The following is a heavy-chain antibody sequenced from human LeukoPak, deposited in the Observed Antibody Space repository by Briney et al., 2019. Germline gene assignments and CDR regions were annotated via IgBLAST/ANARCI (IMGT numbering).Heavy chain of an antibody. CDR3: ARDWGRAAAPG. J-gene: IGHJ3*01. CDR2: INPNTGGT. CDR1: GGTFSSYA. V-gene: IGHV1-2*02. Sequence: ASVKVSCKASGGTFSSYAISWVRQAPGQGLEWMGWINPNTGGTNYAQKFQARVTMTRDTSISTAYMELSRLTSDDTAVYYYARDWGRAAAPGWGQGTLVTVSS. D-gene: IGHD6-13*01.